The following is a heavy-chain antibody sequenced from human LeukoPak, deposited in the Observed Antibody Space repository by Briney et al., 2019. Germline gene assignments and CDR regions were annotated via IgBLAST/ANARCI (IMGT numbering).Heavy chain of an antibody. CDR3: ARSLGLWFGELYYFDY. Sequence: PSETLSLTCTASGGSISSGSYYWSWIRQPAGKGLEWIGRIYTSGSTNYNPSLKSRVTISVDTSKNQFSLKLSSVTAADTAVYYCARSLGLWFGELYYFDYWGQGTLVTVSS. CDR1: GGSISSGSYY. D-gene: IGHD3-10*01. V-gene: IGHV4-61*02. J-gene: IGHJ4*02. CDR2: IYTSGST.